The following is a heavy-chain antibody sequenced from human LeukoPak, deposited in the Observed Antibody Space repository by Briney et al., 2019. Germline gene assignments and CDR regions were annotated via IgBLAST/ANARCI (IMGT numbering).Heavy chain of an antibody. CDR3: ARDDSNYDYYYGMDV. CDR1: GYTFTSYY. D-gene: IGHD4-11*01. Sequence: ASVKVSCKASGYTFTSYYMHWVRQAPGQGLEWMGIINPSGGSTSYAQKFQGRVTMTRDTSTSTVYMELSSLRSEDTAVYYCARDDSNYDYYYGMDVWGQGTTVTVSS. J-gene: IGHJ6*02. V-gene: IGHV1-46*01. CDR2: INPSGGST.